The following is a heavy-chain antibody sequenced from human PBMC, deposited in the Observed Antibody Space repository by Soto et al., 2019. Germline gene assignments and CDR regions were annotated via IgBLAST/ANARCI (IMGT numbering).Heavy chain of an antibody. D-gene: IGHD3-22*01. CDR2: ITPMFGTA. J-gene: IGHJ4*02. CDR1: GGTFSRYT. Sequence: SVKVSCKASGGTFSRYTISWVRQAPGQGLEWMGGITPMFGTANYAQKFQGRVTIAADESTSTAYMELSSLRSEDTAVYYCARQFDYESSGYYYAYWGQGTAVTVSS. V-gene: IGHV1-69*13. CDR3: ARQFDYESSGYYYAY.